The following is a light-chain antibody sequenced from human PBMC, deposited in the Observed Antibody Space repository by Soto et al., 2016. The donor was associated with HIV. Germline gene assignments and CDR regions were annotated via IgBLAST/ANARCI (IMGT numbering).Light chain of an antibody. V-gene: IGLV3-19*01. CDR1: SLRKYF. CDR2: GKN. J-gene: IGLJ2*01. Sequence: SSELTQDPAVSVALGQTVKITCQGDSLRKYFATWYQQKPGQAPILVIYGKNKRPSGIPDRFSGSSSGNTGSLTISGAQAEDEADYYCNSRDNDRVLFGGGTKLIVL. CDR3: NSRDNDRVL.